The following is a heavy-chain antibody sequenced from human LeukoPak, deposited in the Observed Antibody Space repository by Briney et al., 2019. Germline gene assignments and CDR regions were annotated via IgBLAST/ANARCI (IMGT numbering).Heavy chain of an antibody. CDR2: IYYSGST. V-gene: IGHV4-61*01. D-gene: IGHD5-18*01. CDR3: AREDIAMVSPFDY. J-gene: IGHJ4*02. Sequence: SETLSLTCTVSGGSVSSGNYYWSWIRQPPRKGLEWIGYIYYSGSTNYNPSLKSRVTISVDTSKNQFSLKVSSVTAADTAMYYCAREDIAMVSPFDYWGQGTLVTVSS. CDR1: GGSVSSGNYY.